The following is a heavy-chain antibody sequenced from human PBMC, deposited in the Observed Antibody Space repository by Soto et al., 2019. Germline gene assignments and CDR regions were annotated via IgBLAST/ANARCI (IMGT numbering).Heavy chain of an antibody. CDR2: TYYGWNT. D-gene: IGHD3-22*01. J-gene: IGHJ4*02. Sequence: PSETLSLTCSVSVGSISDYYWSWIRQPPGKGLEWIGYTYYGWNTNYNPSLKSRVTISVDTSKNQFSLKLISVTAADTAVYYCARDREYYDSSGLYFDYWGQGTLVTVSS. CDR1: VGSISDYY. V-gene: IGHV4-59*01. CDR3: ARDREYYDSSGLYFDY.